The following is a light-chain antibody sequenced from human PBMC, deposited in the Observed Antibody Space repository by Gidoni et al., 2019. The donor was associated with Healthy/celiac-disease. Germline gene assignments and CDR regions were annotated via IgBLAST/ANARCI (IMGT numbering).Light chain of an antibody. Sequence: DIQLTQSPSFLSASVGDRVTITCRASQGISSYLAWYQQKPGKAPKLLIYAASTLQSGVPSRFSGSRSGTEFTLTISSLQPEDFATFYCQQLNTYPRTFXQXTKVEIK. V-gene: IGKV1-9*01. CDR3: QQLNTYPRT. CDR1: QGISSY. CDR2: AAS. J-gene: IGKJ1*01.